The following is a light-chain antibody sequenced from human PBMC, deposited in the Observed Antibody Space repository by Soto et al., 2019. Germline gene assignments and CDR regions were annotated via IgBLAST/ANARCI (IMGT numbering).Light chain of an antibody. CDR3: QQSGSSPRT. Sequence: EIVLTQSPGTLSLSPGERATVSCRASQSVTSSYLAWYQQKPGQAPRLLIYGASSRATGIPDRFSGSGSGTDLTLTISRLEPEDFAVYYCQQSGSSPRTFGQGTKVDIK. J-gene: IGKJ1*01. V-gene: IGKV3-20*01. CDR1: QSVTSSY. CDR2: GAS.